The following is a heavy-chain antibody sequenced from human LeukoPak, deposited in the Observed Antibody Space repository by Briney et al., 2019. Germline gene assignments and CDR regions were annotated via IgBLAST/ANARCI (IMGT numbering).Heavy chain of an antibody. CDR1: GGSFSGYY. CDR3: AREEIAYFYFDY. J-gene: IGHJ4*02. V-gene: IGHV4-34*01. D-gene: IGHD2-21*01. Sequence: SETLSLTCAVYGGSFSGYYWSWIRQPPGKGLEWIGEINHSGSTNYNPSLKSRVTISVDTSKNQFSLKLSSVTAADTAVYYCAREEIAYFYFDYWGQGTLVTVSS. CDR2: INHSGST.